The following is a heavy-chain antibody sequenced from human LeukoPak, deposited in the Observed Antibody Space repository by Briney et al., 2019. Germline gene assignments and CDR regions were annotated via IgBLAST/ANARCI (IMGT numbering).Heavy chain of an antibody. CDR1: GGTFSSYA. CDR3: ARGGYDFWSGYDY. Sequence: ASVKVSCKASGGTFSSYAITWVRQAPGQGLEWMGGIIPIFGTANYAQKFQGRVTITTDESTSTGYMELSSLRSEDTAVYYCARGGYDFWSGYDYWGQGTLVTVSS. CDR2: IIPIFGTA. V-gene: IGHV1-69*05. J-gene: IGHJ4*02. D-gene: IGHD3-3*01.